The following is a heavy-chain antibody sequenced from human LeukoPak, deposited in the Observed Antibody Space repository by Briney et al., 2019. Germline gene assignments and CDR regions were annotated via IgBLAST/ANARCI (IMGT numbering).Heavy chain of an antibody. D-gene: IGHD2-15*01. CDR3: ASYPRYVSSPPFDY. Sequence: ASVKVSCKASGYTFTGYYMHWVRQAPGQGLGWMGWINPNSGGTNYAQKFQGRVTMTRDTSISTAYMELSRLRSDDTAVYYCASYPRYVSSPPFDYWGQGTLVTVSS. J-gene: IGHJ4*02. CDR1: GYTFTGYY. V-gene: IGHV1-2*02. CDR2: INPNSGGT.